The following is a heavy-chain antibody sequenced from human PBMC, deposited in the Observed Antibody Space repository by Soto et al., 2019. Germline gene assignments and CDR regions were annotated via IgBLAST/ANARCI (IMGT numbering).Heavy chain of an antibody. CDR3: AREPHCPAGGYYCGVDD. D-gene: IGHD2-8*02. Sequence: ASVKVSCKTSGYTSTSYYIHWVRQAPGQGLEWMGLINPRAGSTNDAQNFQDRATITGNMSTSTVYMELSSLRSEDTAVYYCAREPHCPAGGYYCGVDDWGQGTTVTVSS. CDR1: GYTSTSYY. V-gene: IGHV1-46*01. J-gene: IGHJ6*02. CDR2: INPRAGST.